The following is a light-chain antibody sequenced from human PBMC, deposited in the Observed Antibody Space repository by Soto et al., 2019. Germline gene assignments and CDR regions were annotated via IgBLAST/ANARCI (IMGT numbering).Light chain of an antibody. J-gene: IGKJ3*01. V-gene: IGKV4-1*01. CDR2: WAS. Sequence: DIVMTQSPDSLAVSLGERATINCKSSQSVLYSSNNKNYLAWYQQKQGQPPKLLIYWASTRESGVPDRFSGSGSGTDFTLTISSLQAEDVAVYYCQQYNSFPFTFGPGTKVDI. CDR1: QSVLYSSNNKNY. CDR3: QQYNSFPFT.